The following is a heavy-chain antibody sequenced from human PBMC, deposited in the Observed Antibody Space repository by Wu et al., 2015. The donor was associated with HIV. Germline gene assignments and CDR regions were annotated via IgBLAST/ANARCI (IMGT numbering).Heavy chain of an antibody. D-gene: IGHD5-24*01. CDR3: ARDRDGRNYGSGFDL. CDR2: IIPIYDTS. V-gene: IGHV1-69*13. CDR1: GGSFTSHA. J-gene: IGHJ3*01. Sequence: QVQLVQSGAEVKKPGSSVKVSCKASGGSFTSHAISWVRQAPGQGSELMGRIIPIYDTSNNAQKFQGRVTITVDDSRNTVYMELRGLTSGDTAIYYCARDRDGRNYGSGFDLWGQGTMVIISS.